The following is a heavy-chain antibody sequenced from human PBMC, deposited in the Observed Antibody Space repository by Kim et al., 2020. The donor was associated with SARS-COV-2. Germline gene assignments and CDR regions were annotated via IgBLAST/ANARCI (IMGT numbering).Heavy chain of an antibody. CDR2: ISAYNGNT. D-gene: IGHD3-9*01. J-gene: IGHJ4*02. Sequence: ASVKVSCKASGYTFTSYGITWVRQAPGQGLEWMGWISAYNGNTNYAQKLQGRVTMTTDTSTSTAYMELRSLRSDDTAVYYCARDTGVGTILRYFDWLHGPDYWGQGTLVTVSS. CDR3: ARDTGVGTILRYFDWLHGPDY. V-gene: IGHV1-18*01. CDR1: GYTFTSYG.